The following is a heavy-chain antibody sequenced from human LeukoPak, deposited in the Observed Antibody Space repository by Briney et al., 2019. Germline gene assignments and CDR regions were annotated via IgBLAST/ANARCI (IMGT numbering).Heavy chain of an antibody. CDR3: AREYTPPLYYYGSGSYYKERPFDY. CDR2: IYYSGST. Sequence: SETLSLTCTVSGGSISSYYWSWIRQPPGKGLEWIGYIYYSGSTSYNPSLKSRVTISVDTSKNQFSLKLSSVTAADTAVYYCAREYTPPLYYYGSGSYYKERPFDYWGQGTLVTVSS. J-gene: IGHJ4*02. V-gene: IGHV4-59*12. D-gene: IGHD3-10*01. CDR1: GGSISSYY.